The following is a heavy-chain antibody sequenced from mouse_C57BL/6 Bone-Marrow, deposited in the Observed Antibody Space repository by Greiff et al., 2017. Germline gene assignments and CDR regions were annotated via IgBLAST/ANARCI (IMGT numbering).Heavy chain of an antibody. D-gene: IGHD1-1*01. V-gene: IGHV3-6*01. CDR3: ARGLLPIAY. J-gene: IGHJ3*01. CDR2: ISYDGSN. Sequence: ESGPGLVKPSQSLSLTCSVTGYSITSGYYWNWIRQFPGNELEWMGYISYDGSNNYNPSLKNRISITRDTSKNQFFLKLNSVTTEDTATYYCARGLLPIAYWGQGTLVTVSA. CDR1: GYSITSGYY.